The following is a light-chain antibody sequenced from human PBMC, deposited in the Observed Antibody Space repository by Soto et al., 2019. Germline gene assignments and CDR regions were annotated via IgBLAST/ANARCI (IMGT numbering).Light chain of an antibody. CDR1: QSVSSN. Sequence: EIVMTQSPVTLSVSPGERVTLSCRASQSVSSNLAWYQQKPGQAPRLLIYGASTRATGIPARFSGSGSGTEFTLTISSLQSEDFAIYYCQQYNIWPPEVTFGPGTKVDIK. CDR3: QQYNIWPPEVT. J-gene: IGKJ3*01. V-gene: IGKV3-15*01. CDR2: GAS.